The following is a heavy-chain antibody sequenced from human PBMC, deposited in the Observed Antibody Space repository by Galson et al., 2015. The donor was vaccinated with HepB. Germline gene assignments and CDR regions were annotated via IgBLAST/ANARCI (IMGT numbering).Heavy chain of an antibody. Sequence: TLSLTCTVSGGSISSGGYYWSWIRQHPGKGLEWIGYIYYSGSTYYNPSLKSRVTISVDTSKNQFSLKLSSVTAADTAVYYCARLSKGAMYPIDYWGQGTLVTVSS. CDR3: ARLSKGAMYPIDY. V-gene: IGHV4-31*03. CDR1: GGSISSGGYY. J-gene: IGHJ4*02. D-gene: IGHD2/OR15-2a*01. CDR2: IYYSGST.